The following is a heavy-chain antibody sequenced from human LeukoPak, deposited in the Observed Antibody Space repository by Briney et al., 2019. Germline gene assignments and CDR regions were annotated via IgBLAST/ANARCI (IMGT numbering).Heavy chain of an antibody. V-gene: IGHV3-53*01. CDR1: GFTVSSNY. J-gene: IGHJ4*02. CDR2: IYGGGTT. CDR3: ARGPSSSWLFDN. D-gene: IGHD6-13*01. Sequence: GGSLRLSCAASGFTVSSNYMSWVRQAPGKGLEWVSLIYGGGTTYYADSVKGRFTISRDSSKNTLYLQMNSLRAEDTAVYYCARGPSSSWLFDNWGQGTLVTVSS.